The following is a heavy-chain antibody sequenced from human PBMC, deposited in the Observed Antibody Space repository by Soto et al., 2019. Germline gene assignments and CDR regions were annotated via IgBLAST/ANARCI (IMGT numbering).Heavy chain of an antibody. J-gene: IGHJ4*02. D-gene: IGHD2-15*01. Sequence: SETPSLTCTVSGGSISSYHWSWIRQPPGKGLEWIGYIYYSGSTNYNPSLKSRVTISVDTSKSQFSLKLSSVTAADTAVYFCARAFPLYCTGGSCYSYYFDSWGQGTLVTVSS. CDR1: GGSISSYH. CDR3: ARAFPLYCTGGSCYSYYFDS. V-gene: IGHV4-59*01. CDR2: IYYSGST.